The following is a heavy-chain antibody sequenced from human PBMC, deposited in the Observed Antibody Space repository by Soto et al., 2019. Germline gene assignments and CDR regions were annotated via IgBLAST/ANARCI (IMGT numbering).Heavy chain of an antibody. Sequence: ASVKVSCKVSGYTLTELSMHWVRQAPGKGLEWMGGFDPEDGETIYAQKFQGRVTMTEDTSTDTAYMELSSLRSEDTAVYYCSTADTVLERYGMDVWGQGTTVTVSS. CDR3: STADTVLERYGMDV. D-gene: IGHD5-18*01. J-gene: IGHJ6*02. CDR2: FDPEDGET. CDR1: GYTLTELS. V-gene: IGHV1-24*01.